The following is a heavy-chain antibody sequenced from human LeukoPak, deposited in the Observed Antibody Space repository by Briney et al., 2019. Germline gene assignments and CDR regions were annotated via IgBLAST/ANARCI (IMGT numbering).Heavy chain of an antibody. Sequence: PSETLSLPCTVSGGSISSYYWSWIRQPPGKGLEWIGYIYYSGSTYYNPSLKSRVTISVDTSKNQFSLKLSSVTAADTAVYYCARVLRFLELLDRGYFDYWGQGTLVTVSS. CDR2: IYYSGST. D-gene: IGHD3-3*01. CDR1: GGSISSYY. CDR3: ARVLRFLELLDRGYFDY. V-gene: IGHV4-59*08. J-gene: IGHJ4*02.